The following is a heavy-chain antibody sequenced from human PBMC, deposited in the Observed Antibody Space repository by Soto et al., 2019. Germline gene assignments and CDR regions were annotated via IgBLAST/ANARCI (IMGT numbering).Heavy chain of an antibody. CDR1: GYTFTSYG. D-gene: IGHD5-18*01. Sequence: GASVKVSCKASGYTFTSYGISWVLQAPGQGLEWMGWISAYNGNTNYAQKLQGRVTMTTDTSTSTAYMELRSLRSDDTAVYYCAREGGYSYGLGYYYYGMDVWGRGTTVTVSS. CDR2: ISAYNGNT. V-gene: IGHV1-18*04. CDR3: AREGGYSYGLGYYYYGMDV. J-gene: IGHJ6*02.